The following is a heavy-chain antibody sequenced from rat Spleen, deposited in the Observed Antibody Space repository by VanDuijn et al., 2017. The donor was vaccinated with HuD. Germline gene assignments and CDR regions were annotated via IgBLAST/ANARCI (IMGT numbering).Heavy chain of an antibody. Sequence: EVQLVESGGGLVQPGRSLKLSCAASGFTFSDYNMAWVRQAPKKGLEWVATISYDGSSTYYRDSVKGRFTISRDNAKSTLYLQMDSLRSEDTATYYCARHKPYFDYWGQGVMVTVSS. J-gene: IGHJ2*01. V-gene: IGHV5-7*01. CDR2: ISYDGSST. CDR3: ARHKPYFDY. CDR1: GFTFSDYN.